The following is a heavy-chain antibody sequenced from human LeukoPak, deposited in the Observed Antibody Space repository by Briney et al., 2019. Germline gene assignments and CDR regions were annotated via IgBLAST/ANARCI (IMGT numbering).Heavy chain of an antibody. CDR3: ARDSEYYGMDV. J-gene: IGHJ6*02. D-gene: IGHD3-10*01. CDR1: GGSISSYY. Sequence: PSETLSLTCTVSGGSISSYYWSWIRQPPGKGLEWIGYIYYSGSTNYTPSLKSRVTISVDTSKNQFSLKLSSVTAADTAVYYCARDSEYYGMDVWGQGTTVTVSS. CDR2: IYYSGST. V-gene: IGHV4-59*01.